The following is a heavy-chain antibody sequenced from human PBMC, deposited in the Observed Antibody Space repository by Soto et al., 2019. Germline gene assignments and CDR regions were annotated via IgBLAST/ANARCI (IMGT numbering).Heavy chain of an antibody. Sequence: GGSLRLSCAASGFTFSSYGMHWVRQAPGKGLEWVAVISYDGSNKYYADSVKGRFTISRDNSKNTLYLQMGSLRAEDMAVYYYARVLKFSGPDYWGQGTLVTVSS. D-gene: IGHD2-15*01. J-gene: IGHJ4*02. CDR3: ARVLKFSGPDY. V-gene: IGHV3-30*03. CDR2: ISYDGSNK. CDR1: GFTFSSYG.